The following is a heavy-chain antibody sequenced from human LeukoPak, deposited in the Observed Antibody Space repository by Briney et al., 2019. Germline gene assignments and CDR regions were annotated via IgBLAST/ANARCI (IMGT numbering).Heavy chain of an antibody. D-gene: IGHD2-2*01. CDR1: GDSVSSNSAA. CDR2: TYYRSKWYN. J-gene: IGHJ5*02. V-gene: IGHV6-1*01. CDR3: ARGSSFYCSSTSCLVHWFDP. Sequence: SQTLSLTCAISGDSVSSNSAAWNWIRQSPSRGLEWLGRTYYRSKWYNDYAVSVKSRITINPDTSKNQFSLQLNSVTPEDTAVYYCARGSSFYCSSTSCLVHWFDPWGQGTLVTVSS.